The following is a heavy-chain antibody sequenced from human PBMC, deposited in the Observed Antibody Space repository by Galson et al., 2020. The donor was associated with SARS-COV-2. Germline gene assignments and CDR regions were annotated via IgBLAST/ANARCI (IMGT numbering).Heavy chain of an antibody. Sequence: GGSQRLSCAASGFMFSVYWMHWVRQAPGEGLMWVSRMNSDGSHTTYADSVKGRFIISRDNAKNTLYPQMNSLRAEDTAVYYYGRSGFVRGALDSWGQGTLVTVSS. CDR3: GRSGFVRGALDS. CDR1: GFMFSVYW. V-gene: IGHV3-74*03. CDR2: MNSDGSHT. D-gene: IGHD3-10*01. J-gene: IGHJ4*02.